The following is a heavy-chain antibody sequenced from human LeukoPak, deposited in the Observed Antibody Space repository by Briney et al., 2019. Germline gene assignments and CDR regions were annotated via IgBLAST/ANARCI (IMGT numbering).Heavy chain of an antibody. CDR1: GFTFSHAW. CDR2: IRNKADGGTT. CDR3: TQGGTKAYS. D-gene: IGHD3-16*01. J-gene: IGHJ4*02. V-gene: IGHV3-15*01. Sequence: GGSLRLSCAGSGFTFSHAWMSWVRQAPGKGLEWVGRIRNKADGGTTDYAAPVKGRFTISRDDSENTLSLQMNSLKIEDTAVYYCTQGGTKAYSWGQGTLVTVSS.